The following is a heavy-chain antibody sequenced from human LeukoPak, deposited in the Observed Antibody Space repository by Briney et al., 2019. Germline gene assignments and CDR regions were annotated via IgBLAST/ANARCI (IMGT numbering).Heavy chain of an antibody. D-gene: IGHD3-22*01. CDR3: ARDHITMIVA. CDR2: IYTSGST. V-gene: IGHV4-4*07. J-gene: IGHJ4*02. CDR1: GGTISSYY. Sequence: SETLSLSCTVPGGTISSYYWSWIRQPAGKGLEWIVRIYTSGSTNYNPSLKSRVTMPVDTSKNQFSLKLSSVTAADTAVYDCARDHITMIVAWGQGTLVTVSS.